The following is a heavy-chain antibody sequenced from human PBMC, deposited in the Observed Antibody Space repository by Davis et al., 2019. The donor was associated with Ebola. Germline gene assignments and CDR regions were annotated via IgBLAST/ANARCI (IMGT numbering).Heavy chain of an antibody. Sequence: SVTVSCKASGGTFITSAISWVRQAPGQGIEWMGTIIPVFRSPRCPQHLQGRLTITADESTSTAYMELSSLTSEDTAVYYCARDNLYTTPSTGIGCAFDIWGQGTVVTVSS. V-gene: IGHV1-69*13. CDR2: IIPVFRSP. CDR3: ARDNLYTTPSTGIGCAFDI. J-gene: IGHJ3*02. CDR1: GGTFITSA. D-gene: IGHD1-26*01.